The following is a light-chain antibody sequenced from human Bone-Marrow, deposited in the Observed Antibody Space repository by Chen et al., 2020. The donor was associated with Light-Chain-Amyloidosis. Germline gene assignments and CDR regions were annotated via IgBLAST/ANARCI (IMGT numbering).Light chain of an antibody. CDR2: RDT. Sequence: SSELTQPPSVSVSPGQTARITCSGDDLPTKYAYWYQQKPGQAPVLVIHRDTERPSGISERVSGSSSGTTATLNISGVQAEDEGDYHCQSADSSGTYEVIFGGGTKLTVL. CDR1: DLPTKY. CDR3: QSADSSGTYEVI. J-gene: IGLJ2*01. V-gene: IGLV3-25*03.